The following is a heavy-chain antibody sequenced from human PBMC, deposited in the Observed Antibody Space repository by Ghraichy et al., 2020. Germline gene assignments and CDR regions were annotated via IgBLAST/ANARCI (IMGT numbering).Heavy chain of an antibody. CDR2: ITGGGAAT. D-gene: IGHD2-2*01. CDR3: TTCLRGPACYGGTDY. J-gene: IGHJ4*02. V-gene: IGHV3-23*01. CDR1: GFTFSSYV. Sequence: GESLNISCEASGFTFSSYVMTWVRQVPGKGLEWVAGITGGGAATALADSMKGRFTISRDNSKNTLYLHMSSLRAEDTAVYYCTTCLRGPACYGGTDYWGRGTLVAISS.